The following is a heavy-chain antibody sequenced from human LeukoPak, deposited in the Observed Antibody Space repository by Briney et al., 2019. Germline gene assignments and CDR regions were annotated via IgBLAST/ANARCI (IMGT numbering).Heavy chain of an antibody. Sequence: ASVKVSCKASGYTFTSYDTNWVRQATGQGLEWMGWMNPNSGNTGYAQKFQGRVTMTRNTSISTAYMELSSLRSEDTAVYYCARARCSGGSCYGGYYYYYMDVWGKGTTVTVSS. CDR1: GYTFTSYD. CDR2: MNPNSGNT. J-gene: IGHJ6*03. V-gene: IGHV1-8*01. CDR3: ARARCSGGSCYGGYYYYYMDV. D-gene: IGHD2-15*01.